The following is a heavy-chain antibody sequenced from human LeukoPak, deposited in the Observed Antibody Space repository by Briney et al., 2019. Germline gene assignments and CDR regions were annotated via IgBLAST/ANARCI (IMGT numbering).Heavy chain of an antibody. Sequence: PSETLSLTCTVSGGSISSSSYYWGWIRQPPGKGLEWIGSIYYSGSTYYNPSLKSRVTISVDTSKNQFSLKLSSVTAADTAVYYCARSRLSGSYSNLQHWGQGTLVTVSS. CDR1: GGSISSSSYY. CDR2: IYYSGST. J-gene: IGHJ1*01. CDR3: ARSRLSGSYSNLQH. V-gene: IGHV4-39*07. D-gene: IGHD1-26*01.